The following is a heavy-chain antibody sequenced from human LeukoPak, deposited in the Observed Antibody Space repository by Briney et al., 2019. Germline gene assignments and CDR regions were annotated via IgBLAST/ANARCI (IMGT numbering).Heavy chain of an antibody. V-gene: IGHV4-59*01. CDR2: VYYSGST. J-gene: IGHJ6*03. CDR1: GGSISYYY. Sequence: SETLSLTCTVSGGSISYYYWSWIRQPPGKGLQWIGYVYYSGSTNYNPSLKSRVTISVDTSKNQFSLKLSSVTAADTAVYYCARGLSLGYCSSTSCYGPYYYYYMDVWGKGTTVTISS. CDR3: ARGLSLGYCSSTSCYGPYYYYYMDV. D-gene: IGHD2-2*01.